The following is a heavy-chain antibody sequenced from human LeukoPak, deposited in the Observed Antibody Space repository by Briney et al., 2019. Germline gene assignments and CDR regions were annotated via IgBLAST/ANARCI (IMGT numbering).Heavy chain of an antibody. CDR1: GFRFNNFA. CDR2: ISASGGGA. Sequence: PGGSLRLSCAASGFRFNNFAMTWVRQAPGKGLEWVSTISASGGGAYYANSVKGRFTISRDNSKDTLSLQMNTLRAEDTAIYYCAKDVRRAEYCSATTCYTSSFDYWGQGTLVTVSS. CDR3: AKDVRRAEYCSATTCYTSSFDY. J-gene: IGHJ4*02. V-gene: IGHV3-23*01. D-gene: IGHD2-2*02.